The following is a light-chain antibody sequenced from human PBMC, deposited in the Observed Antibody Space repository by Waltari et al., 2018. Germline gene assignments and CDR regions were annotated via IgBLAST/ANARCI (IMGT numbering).Light chain of an antibody. Sequence: QSVLTQPPPASGTPGQSVTTSCSGSSSNIGKNSVNWYQQVPGTAPKLLIYSDHQRPSGVPARFFGSKSDTSASLAISGLQSDDEADYYCATWDDSLKGWVFGGGTKLTVL. J-gene: IGLJ3*02. CDR2: SDH. V-gene: IGLV1-44*01. CDR1: SSNIGKNS. CDR3: ATWDDSLKGWV.